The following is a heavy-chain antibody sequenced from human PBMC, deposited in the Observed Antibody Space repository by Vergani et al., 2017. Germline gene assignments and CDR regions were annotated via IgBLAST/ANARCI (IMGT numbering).Heavy chain of an antibody. Sequence: QVQLVQSGSALKKPGASVKVSCKASGYTFTSYAMNWVRQAPGQGLEWMGWINTNTGNPTYAQGFTGRFVFSLDTSVSTAYLQISSLKAEDTAVYYCASLSNTIFGVAERGNWFDPWGQGTLVTVSS. V-gene: IGHV7-4-1*02. J-gene: IGHJ5*02. CDR2: INTNTGNP. CDR3: ASLSNTIFGVAERGNWFDP. D-gene: IGHD3-3*01. CDR1: GYTFTSYA.